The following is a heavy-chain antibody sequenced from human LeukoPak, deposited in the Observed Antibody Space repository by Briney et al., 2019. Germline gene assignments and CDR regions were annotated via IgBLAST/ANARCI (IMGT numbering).Heavy chain of an antibody. Sequence: GESPKISCKGSGYSFTSYWIGWVRQMPGKGLEWMGIIYPGDSDTRYSPSFQGQVTISADKSISTAYLQWSSLKASDTAMYYYARHPLGYCSSTSCHEGGWFDPWGQGTLVTVSS. V-gene: IGHV5-51*01. D-gene: IGHD2-2*01. CDR1: GYSFTSYW. CDR3: ARHPLGYCSSTSCHEGGWFDP. CDR2: IYPGDSDT. J-gene: IGHJ5*02.